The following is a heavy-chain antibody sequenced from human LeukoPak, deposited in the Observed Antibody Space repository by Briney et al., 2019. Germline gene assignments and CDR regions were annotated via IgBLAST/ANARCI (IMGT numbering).Heavy chain of an antibody. D-gene: IGHD3-22*01. V-gene: IGHV1-2*02. Sequence: ASVKVSCEASGYTFTGYYMHWVRQAPGQGLEWMGWINPNSGGTNYAQKFQGRVTMTRDTSISTAYMELSRLRSDDTAVYYCARSYYDSSGYLSYWGQGTLVTASS. J-gene: IGHJ4*02. CDR1: GYTFTGYY. CDR3: ARSYYDSSGYLSY. CDR2: INPNSGGT.